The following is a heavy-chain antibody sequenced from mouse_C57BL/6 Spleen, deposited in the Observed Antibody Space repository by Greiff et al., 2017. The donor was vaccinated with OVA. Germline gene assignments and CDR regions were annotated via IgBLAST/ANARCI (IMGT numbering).Heavy chain of an antibody. CDR2: IYPGSGST. Sequence: QVQLQQPGAELVKPGASVKMSCKASGYTFTSYWITWVKQRPGQGLEWIGDIYPGSGSTNYNEKFKSQATLTVDTSSSPAYLQLSSLTSEDDAVYYCARNYDDDEGYYAMDYWGQGTSVTVSS. CDR3: ARNYDDDEGYYAMDY. CDR1: GYTFTSYW. V-gene: IGHV1-55*01. J-gene: IGHJ4*01. D-gene: IGHD2-4*01.